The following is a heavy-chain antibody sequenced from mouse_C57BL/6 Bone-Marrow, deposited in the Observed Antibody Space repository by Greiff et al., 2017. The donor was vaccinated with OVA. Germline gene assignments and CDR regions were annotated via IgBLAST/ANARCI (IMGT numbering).Heavy chain of an antibody. CDR3: ARRLGLYYGSSYGYYFDY. J-gene: IGHJ2*01. CDR1: GYTFTSYW. V-gene: IGHV1-59*01. Sequence: QVQLQQPGAELVRPGTSVKLSCKASGYTFTSYWMHWVKQRPGQGLEWIGVIDPSDSYTNYNQKFKGKATLTVDTSSSTAYMQLSSLTSEDSAVYYCARRLGLYYGSSYGYYFDYWGQGTTLTVSS. CDR2: IDPSDSYT. D-gene: IGHD1-1*01.